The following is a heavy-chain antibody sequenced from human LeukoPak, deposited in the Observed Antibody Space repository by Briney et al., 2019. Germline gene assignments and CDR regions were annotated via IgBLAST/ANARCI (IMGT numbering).Heavy chain of an antibody. CDR3: ARESDSGSYYWGAFDI. CDR1: GYSISSGYY. D-gene: IGHD1-26*01. Sequence: SETLSLTCTVSGYSISSGYYWGWIRQPPGKGLEWIGSIYHSGSTYYNPSLKSRVTISVDTSRNQFSLKLNSVTAADTAVYYCARESDSGSYYWGAFDIWGQGTMVTVSS. CDR2: IYHSGST. V-gene: IGHV4-38-2*02. J-gene: IGHJ3*02.